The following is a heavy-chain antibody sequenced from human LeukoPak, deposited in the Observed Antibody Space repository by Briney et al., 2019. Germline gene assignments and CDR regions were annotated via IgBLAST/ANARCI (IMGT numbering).Heavy chain of an antibody. Sequence: ASVKVSCKASGYTFTSYAMHWVRQAPGQRLEWMGWINAGNGNTKYSQKFQGRVTITRNTSASTAYMELSSLRSEDTAVYYCASGSGWGASWFDPWGQGTLVTVSS. V-gene: IGHV1-3*01. CDR3: ASGSGWGASWFDP. J-gene: IGHJ5*02. D-gene: IGHD6-19*01. CDR2: INAGNGNT. CDR1: GYTFTSYA.